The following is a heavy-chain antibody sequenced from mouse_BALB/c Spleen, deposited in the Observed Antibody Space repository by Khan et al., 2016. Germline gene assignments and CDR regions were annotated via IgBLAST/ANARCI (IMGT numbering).Heavy chain of an antibody. CDR1: GYAFTNYL. V-gene: IGHV1-54*03. J-gene: IGHJ3*01. D-gene: IGHD4-1*01. CDR2: INPGSGGT. CDR3: ARNRNWFFAY. Sequence: QVQLQQSGAELVRPGTSVKVSCKASGYAFTNYLIEWVKQRPGQGLEWIGVINPGSGGTNYNEKFKGKATLTADKSSSTAYMQLSSLTSDDSAGYFCARNRNWFFAYWGQGTLVTVSA.